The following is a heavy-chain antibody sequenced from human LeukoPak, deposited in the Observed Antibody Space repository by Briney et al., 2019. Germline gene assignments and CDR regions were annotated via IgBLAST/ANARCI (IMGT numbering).Heavy chain of an antibody. CDR3: AKSVSPGGYVGSLYFFDD. CDR2: ISWNSGSI. CDR1: GFTFDDYA. Sequence: GXSLRLSCAASGFTFDDYAIHWVRQAPGKGLEWVSGISWNSGSIGYADSVKGRFTISRDNSKNTLYLQMNSLRAEDTAIYYCAKSVSPGGYVGSLYFFDDWGQGTLVTVSS. J-gene: IGHJ4*02. V-gene: IGHV3-9*01. D-gene: IGHD1-26*01.